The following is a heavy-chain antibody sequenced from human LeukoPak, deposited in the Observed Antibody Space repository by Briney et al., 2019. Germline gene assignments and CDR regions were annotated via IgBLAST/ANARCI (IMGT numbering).Heavy chain of an antibody. D-gene: IGHD1-7*01. CDR1: GFTVSSNY. Sequence: GGSLRLSCAASGFTVSSNYMSWVRQAPGKGLEWVSVIYSGGSTYYADSVKGRFTISRDNSKNTLYLQMNSLRAEDTAVYYCARDLVFRTTPQSYYYYMDVWGKGTTVSVS. V-gene: IGHV3-53*01. CDR2: IYSGGST. J-gene: IGHJ6*03. CDR3: ARDLVFRTTPQSYYYYMDV.